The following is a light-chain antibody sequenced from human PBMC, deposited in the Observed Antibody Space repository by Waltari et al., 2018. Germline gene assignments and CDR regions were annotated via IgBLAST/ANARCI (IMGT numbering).Light chain of an antibody. Sequence: QVVLTQAPSASASLGDSVRPTCTLSSGHSNYAIACLQQQPEKGPRYLMKVNSDGSHSEGGDIPHRFSGSSSGAERYLIISNLQSEDEADYYCQTWGTGGVFGGGTKLTVL. J-gene: IGLJ3*02. CDR1: SGHSNYA. CDR2: VNSDGSH. CDR3: QTWGTGGV. V-gene: IGLV4-69*01.